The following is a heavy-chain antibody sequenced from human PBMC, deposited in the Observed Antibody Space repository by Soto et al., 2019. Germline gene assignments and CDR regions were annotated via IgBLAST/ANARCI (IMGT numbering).Heavy chain of an antibody. CDR1: GYTFTSYY. J-gene: IGHJ6*02. CDR3: ARDSVVVVAAKNYYYYGMDV. V-gene: IGHV1-46*01. D-gene: IGHD2-15*01. Sequence: QVQLVQSGAEVKKHGASVKVSCKASGYTFTSYYMHWVRQAPGQGLEWMGIINPSGGSTSYAQKFQGRVTMTRDTSTSTVYMELSSLRSEDTAVYYCARDSVVVVAAKNYYYYGMDVWGQGTTVTVSS. CDR2: INPSGGST.